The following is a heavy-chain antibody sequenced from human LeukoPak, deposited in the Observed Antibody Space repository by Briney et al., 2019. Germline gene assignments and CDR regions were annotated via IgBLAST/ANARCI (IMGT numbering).Heavy chain of an antibody. Sequence: PGGSLRLSCAASGFTFSSYAMSSVRQAPGKGLERVSAIWGSGGSTYYAESVKGRFTISRDNSKNTLYLQMNSLRAEDTAVYYCAKDLGMGGWYIFFDYWGQGTLVTVSS. CDR2: IWGSGGST. CDR1: GFTFSSYA. D-gene: IGHD6-19*01. CDR3: AKDLGMGGWYIFFDY. J-gene: IGHJ4*02. V-gene: IGHV3-23*01.